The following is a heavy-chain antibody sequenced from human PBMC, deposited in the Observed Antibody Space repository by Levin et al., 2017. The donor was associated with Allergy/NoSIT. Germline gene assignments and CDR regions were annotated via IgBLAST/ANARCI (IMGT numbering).Heavy chain of an antibody. D-gene: IGHD3-16*01. Sequence: PGGSLRLSCAASGFTFSSYEMNWVRQAPGKGLEWVSYISSSGSTIYYADSVKGRFTISRDNAKNSLYLQMNSLRAEDTAVYYCARELNSSSIRWGGMDVWGQGTTVTVSS. CDR3: ARELNSSSIRWGGMDV. CDR1: GFTFSSYE. J-gene: IGHJ6*02. CDR2: ISSSGSTI. V-gene: IGHV3-48*03.